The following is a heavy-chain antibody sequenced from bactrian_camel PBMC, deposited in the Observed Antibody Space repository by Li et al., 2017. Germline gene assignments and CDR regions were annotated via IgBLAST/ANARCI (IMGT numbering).Heavy chain of an antibody. Sequence: VQLVESGGGLVQPGGSLRLSCAASGFAFSNYWMSWVRQAPGKGLEWVSRIYSGGGSTYYADSVKGRFTLSRDNVKNTVYLQMDSLRPEDTAVYYCAAGRIRLRVGYANPCISADYRGQGTQVTVS. V-gene: IGHV3S40*01. CDR3: AAGRIRLRVGYANPCISADY. D-gene: IGHD5*01. CDR2: IYSGGGST. J-gene: IGHJ4*01. CDR1: GFAFSNYW.